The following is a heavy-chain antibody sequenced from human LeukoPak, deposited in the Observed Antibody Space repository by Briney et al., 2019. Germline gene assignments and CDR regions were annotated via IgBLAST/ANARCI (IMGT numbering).Heavy chain of an antibody. CDR3: ARDRGDYVVH. D-gene: IGHD3-10*01. J-gene: IGHJ4*02. CDR2: IYYSGNT. CDR1: GGSISTGGYY. Sequence: PSETLSLTCTVSGGSISTGGYYWSWIRQYPGKGLEWIGYIYYSGNTYYNPSLKSRVIISVDTSKSQFSPKLSSVTAADTAVYYCARDRGDYVVHWGQGTLVTVSS. V-gene: IGHV4-31*03.